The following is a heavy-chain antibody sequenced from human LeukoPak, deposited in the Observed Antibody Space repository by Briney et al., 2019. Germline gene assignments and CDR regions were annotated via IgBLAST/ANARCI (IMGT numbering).Heavy chain of an antibody. CDR2: IYPGDSET. V-gene: IGHV5-51*01. J-gene: IGHJ4*02. CDR1: GYTFTSYW. Sequence: GESLQISCKSSGYTFTSYWIAWVRQLPGKGLEWMGIIYPGDSETRYSPSFQGQVTISADKFTSTAYLQWRTLKASDTAMYYCARQRRFFDYWGQGSLVTVSS. CDR3: ARQRRFFDY.